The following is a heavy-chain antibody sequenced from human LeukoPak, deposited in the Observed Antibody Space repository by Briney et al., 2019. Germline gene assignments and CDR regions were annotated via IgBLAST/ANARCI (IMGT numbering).Heavy chain of an antibody. CDR3: ARYRVRGYSYGASTFDY. CDR2: IYYSGST. Sequence: LETLSLTCTVSGGSISSSSYYWGWIRQPPGKGLEWIGSIYYSGSTYYNPSLKSRVTISVDTSKNQFSLKLSSVTAADTAVYYCARYRVRGYSYGASTFDYWGQGTLVTVSS. J-gene: IGHJ4*02. D-gene: IGHD5-18*01. CDR1: GGSISSSSYY. V-gene: IGHV4-39*01.